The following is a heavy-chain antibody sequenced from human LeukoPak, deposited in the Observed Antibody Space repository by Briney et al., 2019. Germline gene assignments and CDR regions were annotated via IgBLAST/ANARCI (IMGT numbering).Heavy chain of an antibody. CDR1: GFTFSRYW. Sequence: GGSLRLSCAASGFTFSRYWMHWVRQAPGKGLVWVSRINSDGSSTNYADSVKGRFTISRDNAKNTLYLQMNSLRAEDTAVYYCARERPNYYDSSGLDYWGQGTLVTASS. V-gene: IGHV3-74*01. J-gene: IGHJ4*02. D-gene: IGHD3-22*01. CDR3: ARERPNYYDSSGLDY. CDR2: INSDGSST.